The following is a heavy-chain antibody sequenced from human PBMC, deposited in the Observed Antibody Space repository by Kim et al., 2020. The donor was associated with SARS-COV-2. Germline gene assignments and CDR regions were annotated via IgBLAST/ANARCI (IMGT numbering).Heavy chain of an antibody. D-gene: IGHD5-12*01. CDR3: ARPEGGYLGGGFDY. Sequence: PSCQGQVTISADKSISTAYLQWSSLKASDTAMYYCARPEGGYLGGGFDYWGQGTLVTVSS. V-gene: IGHV5-51*01. J-gene: IGHJ4*02.